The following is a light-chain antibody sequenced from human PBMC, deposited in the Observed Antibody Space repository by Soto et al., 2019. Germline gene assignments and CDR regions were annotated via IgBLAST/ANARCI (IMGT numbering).Light chain of an antibody. CDR2: HAS. Sequence: DIQMTQSPSTLSGSVGDXIHITNRASQTISSWLAWYQQKPGKAPTLLIYHASSLESGVPSRFSGSGSGTEFTLTISSLQPDDVATYYCQQYNTYLSFGQGTKVDI. CDR3: QQYNTYLS. V-gene: IGKV1-5*01. CDR1: QTISSW. J-gene: IGKJ1*01.